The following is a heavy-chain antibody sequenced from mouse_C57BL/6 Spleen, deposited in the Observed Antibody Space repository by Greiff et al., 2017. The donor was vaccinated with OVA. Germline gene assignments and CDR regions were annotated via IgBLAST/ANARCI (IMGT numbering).Heavy chain of an antibody. Sequence: QVQLHQPGAELVMPGASVKLSCKASGYTFTSYWMHWVKQRPGQGLEWIGEIDPSDSYTNYNQKFKGKSTLTVAKSSSTAYMQLSSLTSEDSAVDYCARACGSSDWYFDVWGTGTTVTVSS. CDR1: GYTFTSYW. CDR2: IDPSDSYT. V-gene: IGHV1-69*01. D-gene: IGHD1-1*01. CDR3: ARACGSSDWYFDV. J-gene: IGHJ1*03.